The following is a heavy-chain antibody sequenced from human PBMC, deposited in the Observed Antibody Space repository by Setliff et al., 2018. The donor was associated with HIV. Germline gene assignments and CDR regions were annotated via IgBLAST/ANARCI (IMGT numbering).Heavy chain of an antibody. CDR1: GFTFTNAW. D-gene: IGHD4-4*01. CDR2: IQSNSIGGTI. Sequence: GGSLRLSCAASGFTFTNAWMTWVRQAPGKGLEWLGRIQSNSIGGTILYGASVKGRFTISRDDSTNTLYLQMNSLRTEDTALYYCTIASDSTNYDDGFDLWGQGTMVTVSS. V-gene: IGHV3-15*01. J-gene: IGHJ3*01. CDR3: TIASDSTNYDDGFDL.